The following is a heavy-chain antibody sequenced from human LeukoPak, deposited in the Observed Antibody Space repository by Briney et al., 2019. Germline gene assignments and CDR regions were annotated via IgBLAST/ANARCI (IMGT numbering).Heavy chain of an antibody. Sequence: RASVKVSCKASGYTFTSYDINWVRQATGQGLEWMGWMNPNSGNTGYAQKFQGRVTMTRNTSISTAYMELSSLRSEDTAVYYCARGPRGGGSSWQSYYYYGMDVWGQGTTVTVSS. V-gene: IGHV1-8*01. CDR2: MNPNSGNT. D-gene: IGHD6-13*01. CDR1: GYTFTSYD. CDR3: ARGPRGGGSSWQSYYYYGMDV. J-gene: IGHJ6*02.